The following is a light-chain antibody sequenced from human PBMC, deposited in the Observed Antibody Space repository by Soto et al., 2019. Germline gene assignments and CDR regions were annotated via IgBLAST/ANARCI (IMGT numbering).Light chain of an antibody. CDR3: QSYDSSLSGSV. CDR1: SSNIGAGYD. CDR2: GNS. J-gene: IGLJ1*01. V-gene: IGLV1-40*01. Sequence: QSVLTQPPSVSGAPGQRVTISCTGSSSNIGAGYDVHWYQQLPGTAPKLLISGNSNRPSGVPDRFSDSKSGTSASLAITGLQAEDEADYYGQSYDSSLSGSVFGTGTKLTVL.